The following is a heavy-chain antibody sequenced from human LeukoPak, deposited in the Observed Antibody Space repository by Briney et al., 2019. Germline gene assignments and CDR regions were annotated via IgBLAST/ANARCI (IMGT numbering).Heavy chain of an antibody. CDR3: AREGADCSSTSCPARLFDY. CDR1: GYTFTGYA. Sequence: ASVEVSCKASGYTFTGYAMHWVRQAPGQRLEWMGWINAGNGNTKYSQKFQGRVTITRDTSASTAYMELSSLRSEDTAVYYCAREGADCSSTSCPARLFDYWGQGTLVTVSS. J-gene: IGHJ4*02. D-gene: IGHD2-2*01. V-gene: IGHV1-3*01. CDR2: INAGNGNT.